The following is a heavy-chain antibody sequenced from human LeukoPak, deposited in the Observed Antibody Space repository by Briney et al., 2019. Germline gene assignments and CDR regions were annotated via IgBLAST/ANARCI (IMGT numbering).Heavy chain of an antibody. CDR1: GFTFSSYS. D-gene: IGHD2-15*01. V-gene: IGHV3-21*04. CDR3: AKDLAWVVPEGSDY. Sequence: GGSLRLSCAASGFTFSSYSMNWVRQAPGKGLEWVSSISSSSSYIYYADSVKGRFTISRDNAKNSLYLQMNSLRAEDTAVYYCAKDLAWVVPEGSDYWGQGTLVTVSS. CDR2: ISSSSSYI. J-gene: IGHJ4*02.